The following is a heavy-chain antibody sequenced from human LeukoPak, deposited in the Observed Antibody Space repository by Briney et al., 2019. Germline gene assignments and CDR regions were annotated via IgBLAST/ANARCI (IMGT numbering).Heavy chain of an antibody. D-gene: IGHD6-13*01. Sequence: SETLSLTCAVYGGSFSGYYWSWIRQPPGKGLEWIGEINHSGSTNYNPSLKSRVTMSVDTSKNQFSLKLSSVTAADTAVYYCARVNSSSWYFDPWGQGTLVTVSP. CDR2: INHSGST. J-gene: IGHJ5*02. CDR1: GGSFSGYY. CDR3: ARVNSSSWYFDP. V-gene: IGHV4-34*01.